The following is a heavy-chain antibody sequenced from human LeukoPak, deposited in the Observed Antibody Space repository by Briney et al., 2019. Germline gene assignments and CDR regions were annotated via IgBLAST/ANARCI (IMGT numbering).Heavy chain of an antibody. D-gene: IGHD2/OR15-2a*01. J-gene: IGHJ3*02. CDR2: ISSSSSYI. V-gene: IGHV3-21*01. CDR3: ATEGFFYGHHGLDM. CDR1: GFTFSSYS. Sequence: GGSLRLSCAASGFTFSSYSMNWVRQAPGKGLEWVSSISSSSSYIYYADSVKGRFTISRDNAKNSLYLQMNSLRAEDTAVYYCATEGFFYGHHGLDMWGQGTMVTVS.